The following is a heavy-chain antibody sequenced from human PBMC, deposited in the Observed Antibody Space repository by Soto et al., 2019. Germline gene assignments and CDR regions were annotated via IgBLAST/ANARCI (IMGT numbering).Heavy chain of an antibody. J-gene: IGHJ4*02. CDR3: AKDRGFIDPLDY. V-gene: IGHV3-23*01. CDR1: GFAFSSYA. Sequence: EVQLLESGGGLVQPGGSLRLSCAASGFAFSSYAMSWVRQAPGKGLEWVSSISGSTSGTYYADAVKGRFTISRDNSNNTLYLPMNSLSAEDTAVCYCAKDRGFIDPLDYWGQGALVTVSS. D-gene: IGHD3-16*02. CDR2: ISGSTSGT.